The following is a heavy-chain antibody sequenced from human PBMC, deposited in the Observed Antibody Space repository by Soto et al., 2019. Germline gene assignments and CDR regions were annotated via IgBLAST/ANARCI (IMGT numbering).Heavy chain of an antibody. D-gene: IGHD3-10*01. CDR3: ARERVRRGFVD. J-gene: IGHJ4*02. V-gene: IGHV1-8*01. CDR1: GYTLTRYD. Sequence: QVQLVQSGAEVKKPGASVKVSWNASGYTLTRYDVNWVRQATGQGLEWMGWMNPNSGNTGYAQKFQGRVTMTRNTSISTAYMELSSLRSEDTAVYYCARERVRRGFVDWGQGTLVTVSS. CDR2: MNPNSGNT.